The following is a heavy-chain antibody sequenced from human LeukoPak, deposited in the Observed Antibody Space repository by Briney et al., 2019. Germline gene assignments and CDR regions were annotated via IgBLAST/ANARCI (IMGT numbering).Heavy chain of an antibody. CDR2: IYTSGST. J-gene: IGHJ6*03. V-gene: IGHV4-4*07. CDR1: GGSISGYY. CDR3: ARGSYYYGSEYYMDV. D-gene: IGHD3-10*01. Sequence: SETLSLTCTVSGGSISGYYWSWIRQPAGKGLEWIGRIYTSGSTNYNPSLKSRVAMSVDTSKNQFSLKLSSVTAADTAVYYCARGSYYYGSEYYMDVWGKGTTVTISS.